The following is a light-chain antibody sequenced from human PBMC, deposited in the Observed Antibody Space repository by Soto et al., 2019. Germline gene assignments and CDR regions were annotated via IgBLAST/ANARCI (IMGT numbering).Light chain of an antibody. Sequence: DIQMTQSPSSLSASVGDRVTITCRASQTISSYLNWYQQSPGKAPKLLIYAASSLQSGVPSRFTGSGSGTDFTLTISSLQPEDFATYYCQQSSNIPYTLGQGTKLEIK. J-gene: IGKJ2*01. CDR3: QQSSNIPYT. V-gene: IGKV1-39*01. CDR1: QTISSY. CDR2: AAS.